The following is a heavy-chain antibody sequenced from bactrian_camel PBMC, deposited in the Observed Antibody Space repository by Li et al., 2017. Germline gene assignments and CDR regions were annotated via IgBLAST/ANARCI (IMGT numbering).Heavy chain of an antibody. CDR2: IANDGGT. Sequence: VQLVESGGGSVQAGGSLRLSCVASRYTYTPNSMGWYRQNPGYECEFVSTIANDGGTYYSDSVKGRFTISRDNAKNTLYLQMNSLKTEDTAVYYCAADCRWVSRFYDSCPGSGCYLGQGTQVTVS. V-gene: IGHV3S53*01. D-gene: IGHD3*01. CDR1: RYTYTPNS. J-gene: IGHJ4*01.